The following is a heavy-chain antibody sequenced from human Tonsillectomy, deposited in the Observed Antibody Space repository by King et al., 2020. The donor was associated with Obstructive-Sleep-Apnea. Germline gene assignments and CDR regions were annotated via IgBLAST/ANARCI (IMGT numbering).Heavy chain of an antibody. Sequence: QLQESGPGLVKPSQTLSLTCTVSGGSISSGGYYWSWIRQHPGKGLEWIGYIYYSGSTYYNPSLKSRVTISVDTSKNQFSLKLSSVTAADTAVYSCARVTRITMIVEKNYWGQGTLVTVSS. J-gene: IGHJ4*02. D-gene: IGHD3-22*01. CDR1: GGSISSGGYY. CDR2: IYYSGST. V-gene: IGHV4-31*03. CDR3: ARVTRITMIVEKNY.